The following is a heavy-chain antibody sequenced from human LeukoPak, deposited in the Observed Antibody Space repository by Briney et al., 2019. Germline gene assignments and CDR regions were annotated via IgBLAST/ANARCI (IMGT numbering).Heavy chain of an antibody. CDR2: TNPNSGGT. V-gene: IGHV1-2*02. J-gene: IGHJ5*01. Sequence: ASVKVSCMASGYTFTGYYMHWVRQAPGQGLEWMGWTNPNSGGTNYAQKFQGRVTMTRDTSISTAYMELSRLRSDDTAVYFCATEKDLLLDSWGQGTPVTVSS. D-gene: IGHD1-26*01. CDR3: ATEKDLLLDS. CDR1: GYTFTGYY.